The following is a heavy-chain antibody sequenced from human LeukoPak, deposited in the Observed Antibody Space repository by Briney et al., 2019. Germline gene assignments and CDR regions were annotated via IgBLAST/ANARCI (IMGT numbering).Heavy chain of an antibody. J-gene: IGHJ4*02. D-gene: IGHD3-22*01. V-gene: IGHV3-15*01. Sequence: MPGGSLRLSCAASGFTFSSYEMNWVRQAPGKGLEWVGRIKSKTDGGTTDYAAPVKGRFTISRDDSKNTLYLQMNSLKTEDTAVYYCTTMSPVPYYDSSGYYAIFDYWGQGTLVTVSS. CDR1: GFTFSSYE. CDR2: IKSKTDGGTT. CDR3: TTMSPVPYYDSSGYYAIFDY.